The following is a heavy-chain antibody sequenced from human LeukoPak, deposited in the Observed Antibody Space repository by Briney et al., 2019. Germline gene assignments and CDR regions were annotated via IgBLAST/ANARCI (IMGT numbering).Heavy chain of an antibody. J-gene: IGHJ4*02. V-gene: IGHV2-5*01. CDR3: AHISPHYDILTDYDY. CDR1: GFSLSTSGVG. Sequence: ESGPTLVNPTQTLTLTCTFSGFSLSTSGVGVGWIRQPPGKALEWLALIYWNDDKRYSPSLKSRLTITKDTPKNQVVLTMTNMDPVDTATYYCAHISPHYDILTDYDYWGQGTLVTVSS. CDR2: IYWNDDK. D-gene: IGHD3-9*01.